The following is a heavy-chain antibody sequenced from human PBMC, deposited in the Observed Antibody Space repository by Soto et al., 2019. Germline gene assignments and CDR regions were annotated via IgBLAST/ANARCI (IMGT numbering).Heavy chain of an antibody. CDR2: IIPVFVTA. Sequence: QVQLVQSGAEVKRPGSSVKVSCKASGGTFSTYAFTWVRQAPGQGLEWMGGIIPVFVTAHYAQQFQGRVTITADESTSTAYMELSSLRSEDTAVDYCARALEEYYYDSSGYYSAYWGQGTLVTVSS. CDR1: GGTFSTYA. CDR3: ARALEEYYYDSSGYYSAY. V-gene: IGHV1-69*12. D-gene: IGHD3-22*01. J-gene: IGHJ4*02.